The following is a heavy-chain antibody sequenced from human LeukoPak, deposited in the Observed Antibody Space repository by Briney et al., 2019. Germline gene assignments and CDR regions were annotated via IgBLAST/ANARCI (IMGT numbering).Heavy chain of an antibody. Sequence: GGSLRLSCTASGFTVSSKYMNWVRPAPGQGLEWVSVVYTGGRTYYADSVKGRFTISRDETKNTLYLQMNTLRAEDTAVYYCATDRYCSGGSCTDAFDMWGQGTMVTVSS. D-gene: IGHD2-15*01. CDR2: VYTGGRT. CDR1: GFTVSSKY. CDR3: ATDRYCSGGSCTDAFDM. J-gene: IGHJ3*02. V-gene: IGHV3-66*01.